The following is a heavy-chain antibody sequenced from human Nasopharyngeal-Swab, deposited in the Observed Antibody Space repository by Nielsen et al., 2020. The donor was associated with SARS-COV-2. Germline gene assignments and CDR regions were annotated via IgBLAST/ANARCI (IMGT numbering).Heavy chain of an antibody. D-gene: IGHD1-26*01. CDR3: ARDAVGATIGFFYY. Sequence: WVRKAPGQGLEWMGWINTNTGNPAYAQGFTGRFVFSLDTSVSTAYLQISSLKAEDTAVYYCARDAVGATIGFFYYWGQGTLVTVSS. CDR2: INTNTGNP. J-gene: IGHJ4*02. V-gene: IGHV7-4-1*02.